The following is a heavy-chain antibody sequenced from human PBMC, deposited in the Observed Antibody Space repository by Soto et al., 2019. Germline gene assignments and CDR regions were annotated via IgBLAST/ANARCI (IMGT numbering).Heavy chain of an antibody. V-gene: IGHV4-30-2*01. J-gene: IGHJ4*02. D-gene: IGHD4-17*01. Sequence: QLQLQESGSGLVKPSQTLSLTCAVSGGSISSGGYSWSWIRQPPGKGLEWIGYIYHSGSTYYNPSLKIRVTISVDRSKNQFSLKLSSVTAADTAVYYCARGSPDYGDYYFDYWGQGTLVTVSS. CDR3: ARGSPDYGDYYFDY. CDR2: IYHSGST. CDR1: GGSISSGGYS.